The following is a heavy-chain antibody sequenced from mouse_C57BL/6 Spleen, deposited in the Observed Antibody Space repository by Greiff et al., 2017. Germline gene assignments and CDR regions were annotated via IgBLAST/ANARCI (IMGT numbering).Heavy chain of an antibody. V-gene: IGHV1-82*01. Sequence: QVQLQQSGPELVKPGASVKISCKASGYAFSSSWMNWVKQRPGKGLEWIGRIYPGDGDTNYNGKFKGKATLTADKSSSTAYMQLSSLTSEDSAVYFCARDRYYYAMDYGGQGTSVTVSS. CDR3: ARDRYYYAMDY. CDR1: GYAFSSSW. CDR2: IYPGDGDT. J-gene: IGHJ4*01.